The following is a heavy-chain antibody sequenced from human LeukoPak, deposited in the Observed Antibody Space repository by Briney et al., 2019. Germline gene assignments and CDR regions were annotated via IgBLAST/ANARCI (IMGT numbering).Heavy chain of an antibody. CDR3: ARTSCSSTSCYTGTGGFDY. Sequence: ASVKVSCKASGYTFTGYYMHWVRQAPGQGLEWMGWINPNSGGTNYAQKFQGRVTMTRDTSISTAYMELSRLRSDDTAVYYCARTSCSSTSCYTGTGGFDYWGRGTLVTVSS. D-gene: IGHD2-2*02. J-gene: IGHJ4*02. CDR2: INPNSGGT. V-gene: IGHV1-2*02. CDR1: GYTFTGYY.